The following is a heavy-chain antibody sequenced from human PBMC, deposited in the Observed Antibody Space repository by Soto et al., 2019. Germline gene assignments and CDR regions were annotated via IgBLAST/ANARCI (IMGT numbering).Heavy chain of an antibody. Sequence: EVQLVESGGGLVQPGGSLRLSCSASGFTFSSYAMHWVRQAPGKGLEYVSAISSNGGSTYYADSVKDRFTISRDNSKNTLYLQMSSLRAEDTAVYYCVKEGDAGAVARPYFDYWGQGTLVTVSS. CDR2: ISSNGGST. D-gene: IGHD6-19*01. CDR3: VKEGDAGAVARPYFDY. CDR1: GFTFSSYA. J-gene: IGHJ4*02. V-gene: IGHV3-64D*08.